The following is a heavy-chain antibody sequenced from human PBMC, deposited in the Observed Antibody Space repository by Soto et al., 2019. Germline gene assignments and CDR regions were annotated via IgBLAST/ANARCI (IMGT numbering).Heavy chain of an antibody. V-gene: IGHV1-46*01. D-gene: IGHD2-15*01. CDR3: ARVTCSGGSCYSQFDY. Sequence: ASVKVSCKASGYTFTIYYMHWVRQAPGQGLEWMGIINPSGGSTSYAQKFQGRVTMTRDTSTSTVYMELSSLRSEDTAVYYCARVTCSGGSCYSQFDYWGQGTLVTVSS. CDR1: GYTFTIYY. J-gene: IGHJ4*02. CDR2: INPSGGST.